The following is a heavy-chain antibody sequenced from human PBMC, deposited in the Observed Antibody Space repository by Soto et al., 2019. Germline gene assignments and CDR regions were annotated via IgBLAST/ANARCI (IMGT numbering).Heavy chain of an antibody. CDR3: ARSPSSSWYGWGAFDT. CDR2: IYHGGST. D-gene: IGHD6-13*01. Sequence: PSETLSLPCTVSGGSTSSSNWWSWVRQPPGKGLEWIGEIYHGGSTNYNPSLQSRVTISVDNSENQFSIIMRSVTAADTAVYYCARSPSSSWYGWGAFDTWGQGTMVTVSS. CDR1: GGSTSSSNW. V-gene: IGHV4-4*02. J-gene: IGHJ3*02.